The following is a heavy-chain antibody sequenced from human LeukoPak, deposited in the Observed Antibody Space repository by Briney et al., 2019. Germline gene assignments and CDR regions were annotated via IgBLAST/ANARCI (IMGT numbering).Heavy chain of an antibody. CDR2: ISSSSRTI. CDR3: ARQSFRTGTTHFDY. Sequence: GGSLRLSCAASGFTFSSYGMNWVRQAPGKGLEWVSYISSSSRTIFYADSVKGRFTISRDSPKNSLYLQMDSLRDEDTAVYYCARQSFRTGTTHFDYWGQGTLVTVSS. V-gene: IGHV3-48*02. J-gene: IGHJ4*02. CDR1: GFTFSSYG. D-gene: IGHD1-1*01.